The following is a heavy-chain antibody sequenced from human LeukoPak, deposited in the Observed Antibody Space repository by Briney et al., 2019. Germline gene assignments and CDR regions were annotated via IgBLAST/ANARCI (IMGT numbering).Heavy chain of an antibody. J-gene: IGHJ4*02. CDR3: AKGGYSSGSAGVLDY. CDR2: ISISGGST. Sequence: GGSLRLSCAASGFTFSSYAMSWVRQAPGKGLEWVSTISISGGSTYYADSVKGRFTISRDNSKNTLYLQMNSLRAEDTAVYYCAKGGYSSGSAGVLDYWGQGTLVTVSS. D-gene: IGHD6-19*01. V-gene: IGHV3-23*01. CDR1: GFTFSSYA.